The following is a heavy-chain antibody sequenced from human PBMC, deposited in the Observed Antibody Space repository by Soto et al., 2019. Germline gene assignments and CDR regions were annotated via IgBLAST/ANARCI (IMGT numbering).Heavy chain of an antibody. D-gene: IGHD2-2*01. CDR1: GGSISSGGYY. CDR2: IYYSGST. J-gene: IGHJ3*02. CDR3: ARGGGYCSSTSCYRLTNDAFDI. V-gene: IGHV4-31*03. Sequence: PSETLSLTCTVSGGSISSGGYYWSWIRQHPGKGLEWIGYIYYSGSTYYNPSLKSRVTISVDTSKNQFSLKLSSVTAADTAVYYCARGGGYCSSTSCYRLTNDAFDIWGQGTMVTVSS.